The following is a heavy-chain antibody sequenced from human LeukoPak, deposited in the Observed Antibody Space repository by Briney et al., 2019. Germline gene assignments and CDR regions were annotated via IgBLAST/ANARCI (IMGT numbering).Heavy chain of an antibody. CDR3: VSFYETY. CDR1: GFIVSSNY. V-gene: IGHV3-53*01. D-gene: IGHD2/OR15-2a*01. CDR2: IYSGGST. Sequence: PGGSLRLSCAASGFIVSSNYMSWVRQAPGKGLEWVSVIYSGGSTYYADSVKGRFTISKDNAKNTVYLQMNSLRAEDTAVYYCVSFYETYWGRGTLVTVSS. J-gene: IGHJ4*02.